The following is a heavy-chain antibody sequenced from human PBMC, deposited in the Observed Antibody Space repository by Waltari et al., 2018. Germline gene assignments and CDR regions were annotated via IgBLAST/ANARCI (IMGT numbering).Heavy chain of an antibody. J-gene: IGHJ4*02. CDR2: IYYSGRP. V-gene: IGHV4-39*07. CDR1: GGSISSSSYY. Sequence: QLQLQESGPGLVKPSETLSLTCTVSGGSISSSSYYWGWIRQPPGKGLEWIGSIYYSGRPYYTPSLKMRVTISVDTSKNQFSRKLSSVTAADTAVYYCARPGTTTVTSQGRYFDYWGQGTLVTVSS. CDR3: ARPGTTTVTSQGRYFDY. D-gene: IGHD4-17*01.